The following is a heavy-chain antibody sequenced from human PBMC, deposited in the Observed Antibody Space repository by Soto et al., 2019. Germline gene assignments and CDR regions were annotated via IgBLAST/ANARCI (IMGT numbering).Heavy chain of an antibody. J-gene: IGHJ4*02. D-gene: IGHD2-15*01. CDR2: ISYDGSNK. CDR1: GFTFSSYG. V-gene: IGHV3-30*18. Sequence: AGGSLRLSCAASGFTFSSYGMHWVRQAPGKGLEWVAVISYDGSNKYYADSVKGRFTISRDNSKNTLYLQMNSLRAEDTAVYYCAKLGYCSGGSCGGDYWGQGTLVTVSS. CDR3: AKLGYCSGGSCGGDY.